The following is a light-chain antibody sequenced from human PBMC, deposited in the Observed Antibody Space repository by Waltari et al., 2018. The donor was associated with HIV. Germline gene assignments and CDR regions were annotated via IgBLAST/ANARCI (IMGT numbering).Light chain of an antibody. CDR1: SIDIGAYDF. CDR2: EVS. CDR3: SSYGDSLKIL. J-gene: IGLJ3*02. V-gene: IGLV2-8*01. Sequence: QSALTQPPSASGSLGQSVTISCTGSSIDIGAYDFVSWFQQHPHSAPKLLLYEVSRRPSTVSDRFSGSRSGNTAFLTVAGLQPDDEATYFCSSYGDSLKILFGGGTNVTIL.